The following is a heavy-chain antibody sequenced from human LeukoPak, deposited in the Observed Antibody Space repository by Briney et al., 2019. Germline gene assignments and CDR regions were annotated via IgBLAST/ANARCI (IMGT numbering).Heavy chain of an antibody. CDR2: INAGNGNT. Sequence: ASVKVSCKASGGTFSSYAISWVRQAPGQRLEWMGWINAGNGNTKYSQKFQGRVTITRDTSASTAYMELSSLRSEDTAVYYCARVYYGDYGPVGAFDIWGQGTMVTVSS. D-gene: IGHD4-17*01. CDR1: GGTFSSYA. V-gene: IGHV1-3*01. CDR3: ARVYYGDYGPVGAFDI. J-gene: IGHJ3*02.